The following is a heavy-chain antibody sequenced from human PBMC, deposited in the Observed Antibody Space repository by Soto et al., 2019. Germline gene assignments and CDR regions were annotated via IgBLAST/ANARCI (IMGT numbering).Heavy chain of an antibody. CDR1: GYSFTNYW. CDR2: IYPGDSDT. CDR3: ARQDYPGYNSYYYVMDV. D-gene: IGHD2-2*02. Sequence: PGEPLKISCKGSGYSFTNYWIAWVRQMPGKGLEWMGVIYPGDSDTRYSPSFQGQVTISADKSISAAFLQWSSLKASDTAIYYCARQDYPGYNSYYYVMDVWGQGTTVTVSS. J-gene: IGHJ6*02. V-gene: IGHV5-51*01.